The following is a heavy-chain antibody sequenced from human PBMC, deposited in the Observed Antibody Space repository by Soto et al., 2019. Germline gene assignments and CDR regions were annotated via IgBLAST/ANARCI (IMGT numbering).Heavy chain of an antibody. CDR1: GFTFSSYA. J-gene: IGHJ4*02. CDR3: AREYCSGSSSYYLDY. V-gene: IGHV3-30-3*01. D-gene: IGHD2-15*01. Sequence: QVQLVESGGGVVRPGRSLRLSCAASGFTFSSYAMHWVRQAPGKGLEWVAVISYAGSNKDYADSVKGRFTISRDNSKNTLYLHMNSLRTEDTAVYYCAREYCSGSSSYYLDYWGQGTLVTVSS. CDR2: ISYAGSNK.